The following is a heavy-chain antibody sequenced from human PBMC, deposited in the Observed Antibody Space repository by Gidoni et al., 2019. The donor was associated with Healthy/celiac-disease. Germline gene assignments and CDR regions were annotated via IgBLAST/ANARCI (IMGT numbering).Heavy chain of an antibody. J-gene: IGHJ6*02. Sequence: EVQLVESGGGLVQPGGSLRLSCAASGFTFSSYWLHWVRQAPGKGLVWVSRINSDGSSTSYADSVKGRFTISRDNAKNTLYLQMNSLRAEDTAVYYCARDWEKVYYYYGMDVWGQGTTVTVSS. CDR3: ARDWEKVYYYYGMDV. CDR1: GFTFSSYW. V-gene: IGHV3-74*01. D-gene: IGHD1-26*01. CDR2: INSDGSST.